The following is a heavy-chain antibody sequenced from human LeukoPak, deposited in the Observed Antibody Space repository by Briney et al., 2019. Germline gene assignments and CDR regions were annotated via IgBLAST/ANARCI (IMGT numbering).Heavy chain of an antibody. D-gene: IGHD6-13*01. CDR1: DDSITMYY. J-gene: IGHJ2*01. CDR2: IYISGSP. CDR3: ARVSSSWYQDWYFDR. V-gene: IGHV4-4*07. Sequence: SETLSLTCTVSDDSITMYYWTWIRQPAGKGLEWIGRIYISGSPNYNPSLKSRVTMSVDTSKNQFSLKLTSVTAADTAVYYCARVSSSWYQDWYFDRWGRGTLVTVSS.